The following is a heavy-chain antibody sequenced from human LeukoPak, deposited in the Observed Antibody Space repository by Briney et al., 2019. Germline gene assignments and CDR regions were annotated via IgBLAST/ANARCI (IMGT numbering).Heavy chain of an antibody. CDR3: ARDGSGSYYFPYYYYYGMDV. J-gene: IGHJ6*04. V-gene: IGHV3-21*01. Sequence: GGSLRLSSAASGFTFSSYSMNWVRQAPGKGLEWVSSISSSSSYIYYADSVKGRFTISRDNAKNSLYLQMNSLRAEDTAVYYCARDGSGSYYFPYYYYYGMDVWGKGTTVTVSS. CDR2: ISSSSSYI. CDR1: GFTFSSYS. D-gene: IGHD3-10*01.